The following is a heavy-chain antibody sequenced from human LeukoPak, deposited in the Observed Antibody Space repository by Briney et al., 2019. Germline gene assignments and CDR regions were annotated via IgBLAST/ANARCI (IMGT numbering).Heavy chain of an antibody. CDR1: GITFSSYA. V-gene: IGHV3-30*04. Sequence: GGSLRLSCAASGITFSSYAMHWVRQAPGKGLEWVAVISYDGSNKYYADSVKGRFTISRDYARNSLYLQLNSLRAEDTAVYYCARLSEMFRGPQVIYYFDYWGQGTLVTVSS. CDR2: ISYDGSNK. CDR3: ARLSEMFRGPQVIYYFDY. D-gene: IGHD3-10*01. J-gene: IGHJ4*02.